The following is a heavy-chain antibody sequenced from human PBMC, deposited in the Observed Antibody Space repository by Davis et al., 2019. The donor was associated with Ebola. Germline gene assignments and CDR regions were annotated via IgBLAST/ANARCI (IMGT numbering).Heavy chain of an antibody. Sequence: PSETLSLTCTVSGGSISSHYWTWIRQPPGKGLEWIGYIYYRGSTNYNPSLKSRVTMSVDTSKNQFSLKINSVTAADTAVYYCARGGQAAAGNLDLWGQGTLVTVSS. CDR1: GGSISSHY. J-gene: IGHJ4*02. D-gene: IGHD6-13*01. V-gene: IGHV4-59*11. CDR2: IYYRGST. CDR3: ARGGQAAAGNLDL.